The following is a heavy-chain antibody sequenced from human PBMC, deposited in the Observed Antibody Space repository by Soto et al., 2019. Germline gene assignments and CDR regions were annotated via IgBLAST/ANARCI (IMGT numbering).Heavy chain of an antibody. CDR3: ARDQLEGNWFDP. Sequence: PSETLSLTCTVSGGSVSSGSYYWSWIRQPPGKGLEWIGYIYNSGSTNYNPYLKSRVTISVDTSKNQFSLKLSSVTAADTAVYYCARDQLEGNWFDPWGQGTLVTVSS. CDR1: GGSVSSGSYY. CDR2: IYNSGST. D-gene: IGHD1-1*01. J-gene: IGHJ5*02. V-gene: IGHV4-61*01.